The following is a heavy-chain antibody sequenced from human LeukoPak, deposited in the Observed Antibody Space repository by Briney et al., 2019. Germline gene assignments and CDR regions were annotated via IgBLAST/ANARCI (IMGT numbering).Heavy chain of an antibody. CDR3: AKLPREYCSSASCPNWFDT. CDR2: ISASGGTT. D-gene: IGHD2-2*01. V-gene: IGHV3-23*01. Sequence: GGSLRLSCAASGFSFRSYGMTWVRQAPGKGLEWVSAISASGGTTYYADSVKGRFTTSRDHSKNTLYLHMNSLRAEDTAVYYCAKLPREYCSSASCPNWFDTWGQGTLVTVSS. CDR1: GFSFRSYG. J-gene: IGHJ5*02.